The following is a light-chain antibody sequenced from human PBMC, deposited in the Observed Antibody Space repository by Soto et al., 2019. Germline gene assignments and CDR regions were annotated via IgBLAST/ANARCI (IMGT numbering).Light chain of an antibody. Sequence: EIVMTQSPATLSVSPGEGATLSCRASQSVSTDLAWYQQRPGQAPRLLIYGASTRATGFPARFSGSGSGTEFTLTISSLQSEDFAVYYCQQYHRWPPYTFGQGTKVDIK. CDR1: QSVSTD. V-gene: IGKV3-15*01. J-gene: IGKJ2*01. CDR3: QQYHRWPPYT. CDR2: GAS.